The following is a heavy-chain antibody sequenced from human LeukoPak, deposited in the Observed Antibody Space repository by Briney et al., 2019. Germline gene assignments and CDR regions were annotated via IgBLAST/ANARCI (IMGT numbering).Heavy chain of an antibody. CDR3: AKAPVTTCRGAFCYPFDY. Sequence: GGSLRLSCAASGFTFSSYSMNWVRQAPGKGLGWVSAISDTGNTYHADSVKGRFTISRDSSKNTLFLQMNRLRPEDAAVYYCAKAPVTTCRGAFCYPFDYWGLGTLVIVSS. CDR1: GFTFSSYS. D-gene: IGHD2-15*01. V-gene: IGHV3-23*01. CDR2: ISDTGNT. J-gene: IGHJ4*02.